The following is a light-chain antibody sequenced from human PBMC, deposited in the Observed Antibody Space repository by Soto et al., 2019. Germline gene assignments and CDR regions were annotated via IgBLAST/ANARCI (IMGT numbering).Light chain of an antibody. CDR1: QSISTW. CDR2: DAS. CDR3: QQYYDFRT. V-gene: IGKV1-5*01. J-gene: IGKJ1*01. Sequence: DIQMTQSPSTLSATVGDRVTITCRASQSISTWLAWYQQKPGKAPKLLIYDASSLEVGVPSRFSGSGSRTEFTLTTSRLKHDAYATYYCQQYYDFRTFGQGTKVDIK.